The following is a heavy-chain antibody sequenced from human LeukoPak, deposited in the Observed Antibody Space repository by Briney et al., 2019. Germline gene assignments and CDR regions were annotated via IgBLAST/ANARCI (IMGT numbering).Heavy chain of an antibody. J-gene: IGHJ4*02. CDR3: ARDGMNRTAYYDFWSGYGGPFDY. CDR2: ITWGRDNL. CDR1: GFIFDDYA. Sequence: PGGSLRLSCAVSGFIFDDYAMHWVRQAPGKGLEWVSGITWGRDNLAYAASVKGRFTISRDNSKNTLYLQMNSLRAEDTAVYYCARDGMNRTAYYDFWSGYGGPFDYWGQGTLVTVSS. D-gene: IGHD3-3*01. V-gene: IGHV3-9*01.